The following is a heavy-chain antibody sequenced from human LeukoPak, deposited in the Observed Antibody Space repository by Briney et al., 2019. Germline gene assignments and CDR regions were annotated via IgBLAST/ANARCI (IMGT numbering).Heavy chain of an antibody. D-gene: IGHD2-2*01. CDR1: GFTFSRYA. Sequence: GRSLRLSCAASGFTFSRYAMHWVRQAPGKGLEWVAFVRSDGGIKYYADSVKGRFTISRDNSRTTVYLQMNSLRAEDTAVYHCAKDLPAAYFDYWGQGTLVTVSS. V-gene: IGHV3-30*02. CDR2: VRSDGGIK. J-gene: IGHJ4*02. CDR3: AKDLPAAYFDY.